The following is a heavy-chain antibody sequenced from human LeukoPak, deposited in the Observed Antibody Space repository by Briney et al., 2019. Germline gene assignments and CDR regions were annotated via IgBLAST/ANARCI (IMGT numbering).Heavy chain of an antibody. CDR1: GDSISSYY. Sequence: PSETLSLTCSVSGDSISSYYWHWIGQPPGKGLEWIGYIYNSGSTNYNPSLKSRVTISVDTSKNQFSLRLSSVTAADTAVYYCARTMIRGLSPFDFWGQGTLVTVSS. CDR3: ARTMIRGLSPFDF. V-gene: IGHV4-59*01. D-gene: IGHD3-10*01. J-gene: IGHJ4*02. CDR2: IYNSGST.